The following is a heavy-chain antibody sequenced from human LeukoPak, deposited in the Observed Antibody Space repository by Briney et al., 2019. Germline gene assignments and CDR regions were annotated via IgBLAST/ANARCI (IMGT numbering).Heavy chain of an antibody. CDR1: GFTFDDYG. J-gene: IGHJ6*03. Sequence: GGSLRLSCAASGFTFDDYGMSWVRQAPGKGLEWVSGINWNGGSTGYADSVKGRFTISRGSAKNSLYLQMNSLRAEDTALYYCARGDRRRLVPADAYYYYYMDVWGKGTTVTVSS. V-gene: IGHV3-20*04. D-gene: IGHD2-2*01. CDR3: ARGDRRRLVPADAYYYYYMDV. CDR2: INWNGGST.